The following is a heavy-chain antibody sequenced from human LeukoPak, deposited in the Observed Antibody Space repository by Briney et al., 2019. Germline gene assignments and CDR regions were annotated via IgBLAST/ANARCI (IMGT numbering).Heavy chain of an antibody. V-gene: IGHV4-59*01. CDR3: ASKSTDHGELRFDY. CDR1: GDSTNTYF. J-gene: IGHJ4*02. CDR2: ICYTGTT. D-gene: IGHD4-17*01. Sequence: PSETLSLTCTISGDSTNTYFWSWIRQPPGKGLEWIGYICYTGTTNYNPSLKSRVTISVDTSKNQFSLKVSSVTAADTGVYYCASKSTDHGELRFDYWGQGTLVTVSS.